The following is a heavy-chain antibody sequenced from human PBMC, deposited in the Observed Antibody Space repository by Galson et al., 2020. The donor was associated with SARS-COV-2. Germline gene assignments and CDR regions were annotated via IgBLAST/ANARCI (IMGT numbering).Heavy chain of an antibody. D-gene: IGHD1-1*01. CDR1: GFIFEDHA. CDR3: ARTESTVVSDDYYYHMDV. J-gene: IGHJ6*03. CDR2: IGGDGSVT. Sequence: GGSLRLSCAASGFIFEDHAMHWVRLLPGKGLEWVSLIGGDGSVTKSIDSVKGRFFISRDNSKKSLYLYMNDLKPEDTALYYCARTESTVVSDDYYYHMDVWGTGTTVTVSS. V-gene: IGHV3-43*02.